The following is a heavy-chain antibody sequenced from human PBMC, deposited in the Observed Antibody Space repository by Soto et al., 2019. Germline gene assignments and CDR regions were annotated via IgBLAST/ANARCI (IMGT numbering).Heavy chain of an antibody. D-gene: IGHD1-26*01. CDR2: VKSKADGGSG. CDR1: GFPFINAW. CDR3: TTDSRTTLPEIRFDY. Sequence: PGGFLRLSCAASGFPFINAWINWVRQVPGKGLEWVGRVKSKADGGSGDYAAPVKGRFVVSRDDSKDIVYLQMNSLKIEDTGVYYCTTDSRTTLPEIRFDYWGHGTQVTVSS. V-gene: IGHV3-15*07. J-gene: IGHJ4*01.